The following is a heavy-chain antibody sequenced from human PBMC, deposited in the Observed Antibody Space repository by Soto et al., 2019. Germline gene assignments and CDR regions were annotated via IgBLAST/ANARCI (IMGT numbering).Heavy chain of an antibody. V-gene: IGHV3-74*03. J-gene: IGHJ4*02. CDR1: GFTFGDYW. Sequence: LRLSCAAPGFTFGDYWMHWVRQPPGKGPEWVSRMTGDGRTTQYADSVKGRFAASRDNAKSTLYLQMNSLRAEDTAVYYCATAEVDYWGPGTLVTVSS. CDR2: MTGDGRTT. CDR3: ATAEVDY.